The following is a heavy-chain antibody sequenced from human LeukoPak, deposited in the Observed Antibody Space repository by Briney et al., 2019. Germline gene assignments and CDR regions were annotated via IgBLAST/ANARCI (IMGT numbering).Heavy chain of an antibody. J-gene: IGHJ4*02. CDR3: ARRYFDY. CDR1: GFTFSSYW. Sequence: GGSLRLSCAASGFTFSSYWINWVRQAPGKGLEWVANIKQDGSEKYYVDSVKGRFTISRDNAKNSLYLQMNSLRAEDTAVYYCARRYFDYWGQGTLVTVSS. V-gene: IGHV3-7*03. CDR2: IKQDGSEK.